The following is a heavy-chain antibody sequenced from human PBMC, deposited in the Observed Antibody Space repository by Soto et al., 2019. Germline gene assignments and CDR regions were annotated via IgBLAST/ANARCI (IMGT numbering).Heavy chain of an antibody. CDR1: GGSISSGDYY. V-gene: IGHV4-30-4*01. Sequence: SETLSLTCTVSGGSISSGDYYWSWIRQPPGKGLEWIGYIYYSGSTYYNPSLKSRVTISVDTSKNQFSLKLSSVTAADTAVHYCATLHNWKGGDWFDPWGQGTLVTVSS. J-gene: IGHJ5*02. D-gene: IGHD1-1*01. CDR2: IYYSGST. CDR3: ATLHNWKGGDWFDP.